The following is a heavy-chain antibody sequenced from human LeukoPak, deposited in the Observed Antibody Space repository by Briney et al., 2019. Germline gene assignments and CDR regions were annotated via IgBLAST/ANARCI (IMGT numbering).Heavy chain of an antibody. CDR3: ARRLYYSGFSYWFDP. D-gene: IGHD5-12*01. J-gene: IGHJ5*02. CDR1: GSSITSYS. CDR2: VSYTGRT. Sequence: SETLSLTCTVSGSSITSYSWTWIRQSPGKGLEWIGYVSYTGRTDYNPSLKSRVTISVDTSKNQFSLKLSAVTAADTAVYYCARRLYYSGFSYWFDPWGQGTPVTVSS. V-gene: IGHV4-59*08.